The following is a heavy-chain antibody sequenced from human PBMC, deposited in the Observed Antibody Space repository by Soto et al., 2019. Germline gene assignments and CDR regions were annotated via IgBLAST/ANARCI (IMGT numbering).Heavy chain of an antibody. V-gene: IGHV3-11*01. J-gene: IGHJ5*02. Sequence: QVPLVESGGGLVKPGGSLRLSCAASGFTFSDYYMSWIRQAPGKGLEWVSNISSSGSTIYYADSVKGRFTISRDNAKNSLYLQMNSLRAEDTAVYYCARDLVGATQRFKGWFDPWGQGTLVTVSS. CDR1: GFTFSDYY. CDR3: ARDLVGATQRFKGWFDP. CDR2: ISSSGSTI. D-gene: IGHD1-26*01.